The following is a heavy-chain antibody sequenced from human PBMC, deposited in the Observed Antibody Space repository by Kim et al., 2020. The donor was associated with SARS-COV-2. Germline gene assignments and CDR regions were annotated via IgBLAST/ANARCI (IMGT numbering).Heavy chain of an antibody. CDR2: ISSSSSYT. J-gene: IGHJ4*02. CDR3: ARDLGMGATKDYFDY. D-gene: IGHD1-26*01. Sequence: GGSLRLSCAASGFTFSDYYMSWIRQAPGKGLEWVSYISSSSSYTNYADSVKGRFTISRDNAKNSLYLQMNSLRAEDTAVYYCARDLGMGATKDYFDYWGQGTLVTVSS. CDR1: GFTFSDYY. V-gene: IGHV3-11*05.